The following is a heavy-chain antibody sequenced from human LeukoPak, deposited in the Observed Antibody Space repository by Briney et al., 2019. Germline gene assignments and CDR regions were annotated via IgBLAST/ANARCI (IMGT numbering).Heavy chain of an antibody. CDR2: ITNSSSYI. CDR3: ARDGRTGSGWQYYFDY. CDR1: GFTFSSYS. V-gene: IGHV3-21*01. J-gene: IGHJ4*02. D-gene: IGHD6-19*01. Sequence: PGGSLRLSCAASGFTFSSYSMNWVRQAPGKGLQWVSSITNSSSYIYYADSAKGRFTISRDNAKNSLYLQMNSLRAEDTAVYYCARDGRTGSGWQYYFDYWGQGTLVTVSS.